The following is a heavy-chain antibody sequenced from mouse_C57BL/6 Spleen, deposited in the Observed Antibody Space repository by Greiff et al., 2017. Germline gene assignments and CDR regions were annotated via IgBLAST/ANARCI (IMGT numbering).Heavy chain of an antibody. CDR3: ARDYYGNYDYFDY. CDR2: INPSTGGT. J-gene: IGHJ2*01. CDR1: GYSFTGYY. V-gene: IGHV1-42*01. Sequence: EVQLQQSGPELVKPGASVKISCKASGYSFTGYYMNWVKQSPEKSLEWIGEINPSTGGTTYNQKFKAKATLTVDKSSSTAYMQLKSLTSEDSAVYYCARDYYGNYDYFDYWGQGTTLTVSS. D-gene: IGHD2-1*01.